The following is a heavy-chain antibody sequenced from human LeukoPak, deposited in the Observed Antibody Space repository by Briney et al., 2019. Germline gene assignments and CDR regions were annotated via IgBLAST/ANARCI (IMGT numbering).Heavy chain of an antibody. J-gene: IGHJ4*02. D-gene: IGHD3-9*01. CDR3: ARDPGRYYDILTGPDY. CDR2: INSDGSST. CDR1: GFTFSSYW. V-gene: IGHV3-74*01. Sequence: PGGSLRLSCAASGFTFSSYWMHWVRQAPGKGLVWVSRINSDGSSTSYADSVKGRFTISRDNAENTLYLQMNSLRAEDTAVYYCARDPGRYYDILTGPDYWGQGTLVTVSS.